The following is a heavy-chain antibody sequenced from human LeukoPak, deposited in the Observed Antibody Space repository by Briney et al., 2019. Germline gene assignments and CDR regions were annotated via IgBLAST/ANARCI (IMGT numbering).Heavy chain of an antibody. Sequence: GESLKISCKGSGYSFTSYWIGWVRQMPGKGLEWMGIIYPGDYDTRYSPSFQGEVTISADKSISTAYLQWSSLKASDTAMYYCARAYGSGTYGNYYYYYMDVWGKGTTVTISS. CDR1: GYSFTSYW. CDR3: ARAYGSGTYGNYYYYYMDV. V-gene: IGHV5-51*01. D-gene: IGHD3-10*01. J-gene: IGHJ6*03. CDR2: IYPGDYDT.